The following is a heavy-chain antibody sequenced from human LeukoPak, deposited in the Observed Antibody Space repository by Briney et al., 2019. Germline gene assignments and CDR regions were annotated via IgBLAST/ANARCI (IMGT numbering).Heavy chain of an antibody. J-gene: IGHJ4*02. Sequence: GGSLRLSCAASGFTFSSYGMSWVRQAPGKGLEWVSGISGSGGSTYYADSVKGRFTISRDNSKNTLYLQMNSLRAEDTAVYYCAKRGTGYNHFDCWGQGTLVTVSS. CDR2: ISGSGGST. CDR3: AKRGTGYNHFDC. V-gene: IGHV3-23*01. CDR1: GFTFSSYG. D-gene: IGHD3/OR15-3a*01.